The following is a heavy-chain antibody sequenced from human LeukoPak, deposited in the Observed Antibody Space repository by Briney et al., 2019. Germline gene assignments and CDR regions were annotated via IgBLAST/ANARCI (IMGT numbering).Heavy chain of an antibody. J-gene: IGHJ4*02. CDR2: IRYDGSNK. Sequence: AGGSLRLSCAASGFTFSSYGMHWVRQAPGKGLEWVAFIRYDGSNKYYADSVKGRFTISRDNSKNTLYLQMNSLRAEDTAVYYCAKDVVTHDYGGYFDYWGQGTLVTVSS. CDR3: AKDVVTHDYGGYFDY. D-gene: IGHD4-23*01. CDR1: GFTFSSYG. V-gene: IGHV3-30*02.